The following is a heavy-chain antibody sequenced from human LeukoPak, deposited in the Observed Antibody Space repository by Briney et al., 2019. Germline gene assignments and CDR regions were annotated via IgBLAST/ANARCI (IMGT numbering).Heavy chain of an antibody. CDR3: ARDEYNWNNDYYYGMDV. D-gene: IGHD1-1*01. Sequence: PSETQSLTCTVSGGSISSYYWSWIRQPAGKGLEWIGRIYTSGSTNYNPSLKSRVTMSVDTSKNQFSLKLSSVTAADTAVYYCARDEYNWNNDYYYGMDVWGQGTTVTVSS. J-gene: IGHJ6*02. CDR2: IYTSGST. V-gene: IGHV4-4*07. CDR1: GGSISSYY.